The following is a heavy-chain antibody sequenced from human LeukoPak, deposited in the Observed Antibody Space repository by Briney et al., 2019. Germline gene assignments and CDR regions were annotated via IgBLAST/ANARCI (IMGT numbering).Heavy chain of an antibody. V-gene: IGHV3-7*01. J-gene: IGHJ4*02. CDR1: GFTFSSYW. CDR3: ARDFGFGYSYGPFDY. CDR2: IKQDGSEK. D-gene: IGHD5-18*01. Sequence: GGSLRLSCAASGFTFSSYWMSWVRQAPGKGLEWVANIKQDGSEKYYVDSVKGRFTISRDNAKNSLYLQMNSLRAEDTAVYYCARDFGFGYSYGPFDYWGQGTLVTVSS.